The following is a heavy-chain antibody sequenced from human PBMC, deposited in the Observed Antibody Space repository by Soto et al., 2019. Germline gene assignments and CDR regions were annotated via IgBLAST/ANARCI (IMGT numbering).Heavy chain of an antibody. V-gene: IGHV1-18*04. Sequence: QVQLVQSGAEVKEPGAAVKVSCKASGYDFSSYGISWVRQPPGQGLEWLGWISASNGNRDYAQQFQGRVTMTSDTARTTAYMELRSLRSDDTAVYYCVRAPQRNDYWGQGTLVNVSS. CDR1: GYDFSSYG. CDR2: ISASNGNR. D-gene: IGHD2-2*01. J-gene: IGHJ4*02. CDR3: VRAPQRNDY.